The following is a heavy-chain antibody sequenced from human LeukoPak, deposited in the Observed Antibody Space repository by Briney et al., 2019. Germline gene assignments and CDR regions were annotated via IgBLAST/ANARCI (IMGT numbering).Heavy chain of an antibody. D-gene: IGHD3-22*01. Sequence: GGSLRLSCAASGFTFSNYGMHWVRQAPGKGLEWVALISYDGSNKYYADSVKGRFTISRDNSKNTLYLQMNSLTAEDTAAYYCAKDRNDTQKGLYYFDYWGQGTLVTVSS. CDR1: GFTFSNYG. CDR2: ISYDGSNK. CDR3: AKDRNDTQKGLYYFDY. V-gene: IGHV3-30*18. J-gene: IGHJ4*02.